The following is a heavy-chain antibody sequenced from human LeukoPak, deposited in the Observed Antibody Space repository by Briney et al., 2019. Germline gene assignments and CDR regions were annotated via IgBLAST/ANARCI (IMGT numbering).Heavy chain of an antibody. CDR1: GGTFVTYA. V-gene: IGHV1-69*05. J-gene: IGHJ5*02. CDR2: IIPIFGSA. D-gene: IGHD1-26*01. Sequence: ASVKVSCRASGGTFVTYAISWVRQAPGQGLEWMGEIIPIFGSANYAQRFQGRVTITTDESTSTAYMELSSLRSEDTAVYYCVRDRGGSYSGNWIDPWGQGTLVTVSS. CDR3: VRDRGGSYSGNWIDP.